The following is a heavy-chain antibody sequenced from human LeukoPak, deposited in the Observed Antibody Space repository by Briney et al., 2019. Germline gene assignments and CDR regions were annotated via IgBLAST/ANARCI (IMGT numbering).Heavy chain of an antibody. V-gene: IGHV3-66*01. Sequence: PGGSLRLSCAASGSSVNTNYMTWVRQAPGKGLEWVSVLYSGGGAYYADSVKDRFTISRDNSKSTLYLEMNGLRAEDTAVYYCETQRNYYMDVWGKGSTVTVSS. J-gene: IGHJ6*03. CDR2: LYSGGGA. CDR3: ETQRNYYMDV. CDR1: GSSVNTNY.